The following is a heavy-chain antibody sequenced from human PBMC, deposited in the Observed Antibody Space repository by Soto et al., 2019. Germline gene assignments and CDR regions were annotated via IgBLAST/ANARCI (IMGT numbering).Heavy chain of an antibody. J-gene: IGHJ5*02. CDR2: IYWDDDK. CDR3: AHRRRFCNGNSCDSIWFDP. Sequence: QITLKESGPTLVKPTQTLTLTCTFSGFSLSTSGVGVGWIRQPPGKALEWLALIYWDDDKRYSPSLKRRLTIPKDSSKNQLVLTMTNMDPVDTATYYCAHRRRFCNGNSCDSIWFDPWGQGTLVTVSS. V-gene: IGHV2-5*02. D-gene: IGHD2-15*01. CDR1: GFSLSTSGVG.